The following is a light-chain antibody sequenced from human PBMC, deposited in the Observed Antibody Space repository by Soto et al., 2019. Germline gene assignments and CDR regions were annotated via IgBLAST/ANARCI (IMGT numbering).Light chain of an antibody. CDR2: GAS. J-gene: IGKJ4*01. CDR3: QQYNNWPLT. V-gene: IGKV3-15*01. CDR1: QSVSSN. Sequence: EIVMTPSPATLSVSPGERATLSCRASQSVSSNLAWYHQKPGQAPRLLIYGASTGATGIPARFSGSGSGTEFTLTISSLQSEDFAVYYCQQYNNWPLTFGGGTKVDIK.